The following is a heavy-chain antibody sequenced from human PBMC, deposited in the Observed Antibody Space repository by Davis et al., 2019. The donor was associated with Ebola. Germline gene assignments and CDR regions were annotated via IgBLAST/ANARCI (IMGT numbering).Heavy chain of an antibody. V-gene: IGHV4-61*01. Sequence: SETLSLTCTVSGGSVSSGSYYWSWIRQPPGKGLEWIGYVYYNGNTNYSPSLKSRLSISVDTSRNQFSLKLTSVTAADTAIYYCTRDLFPNRFDPWGQGTLVTVSS. CDR3: TRDLFPNRFDP. J-gene: IGHJ5*02. CDR1: GGSVSSGSYY. CDR2: VYYNGNT. D-gene: IGHD2-21*01.